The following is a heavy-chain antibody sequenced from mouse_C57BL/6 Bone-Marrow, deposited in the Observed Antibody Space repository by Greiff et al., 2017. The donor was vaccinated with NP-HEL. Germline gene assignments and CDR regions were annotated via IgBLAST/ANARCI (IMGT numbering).Heavy chain of an antibody. Sequence: QVQLQQPGAELVKPGASVKMSCKASGYTFTSYWITWVKQRPGQGLEWIGDIYPGSGSTNYNEKFKSKATLPVDKSSSTAYMQLSSLTSEDSAVYYCARSGSRWQDGFAYWGQGTLVTVSA. V-gene: IGHV1-55*01. J-gene: IGHJ3*01. D-gene: IGHD1-1*01. CDR1: GYTFTSYW. CDR2: IYPGSGST. CDR3: ARSGSRWQDGFAY.